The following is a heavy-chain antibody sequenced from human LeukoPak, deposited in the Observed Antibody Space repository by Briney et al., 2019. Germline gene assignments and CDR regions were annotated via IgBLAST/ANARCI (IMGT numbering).Heavy chain of an antibody. D-gene: IGHD3-9*01. CDR3: ARETYSNILTGTDY. CDR1: GYTFTSYA. Sequence: ASVKVSCKASGYTFTSYAISWVRQAPGQGLEWMGWISAYNGNTNYAQKLQGRVTMTTDTSTSTAYMELRSLTSDDTAVYYCARETYSNILTGTDYWGPGTLVTVSS. J-gene: IGHJ4*02. CDR2: ISAYNGNT. V-gene: IGHV1-18*01.